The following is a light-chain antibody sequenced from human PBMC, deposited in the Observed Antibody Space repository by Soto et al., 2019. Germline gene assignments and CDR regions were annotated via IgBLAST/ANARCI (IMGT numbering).Light chain of an antibody. Sequence: QSALTQPPSVSAAPGQKVTISCSGSSSNIGGNSVSWYQQLPGTAPKLLIYDDNKRPSGIPDRFSGSKSGTSATLGITGFQTGDEADHYCGSWDSSLSDYVLGNGTKVT. J-gene: IGLJ1*01. CDR3: GSWDSSLSDYV. CDR2: DDN. CDR1: SSNIGGNS. V-gene: IGLV1-51*01.